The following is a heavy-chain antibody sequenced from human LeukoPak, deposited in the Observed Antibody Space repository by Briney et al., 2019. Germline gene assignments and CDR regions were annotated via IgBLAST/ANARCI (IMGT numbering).Heavy chain of an antibody. CDR3: ARAKGGYFDY. Sequence: KPSETLSLTCAVYGGSFSGYYWSWIRQPPGKGLEWIGEINHSGSTNYNPSLKSRVTISVDTSKNQFSLKLSSVTAADTAVYYCARAKGGYFDYWCQGTLVTVSS. V-gene: IGHV4-34*01. CDR2: INHSGST. J-gene: IGHJ4*02. CDR1: GGSFSGYY. D-gene: IGHD3-16*01.